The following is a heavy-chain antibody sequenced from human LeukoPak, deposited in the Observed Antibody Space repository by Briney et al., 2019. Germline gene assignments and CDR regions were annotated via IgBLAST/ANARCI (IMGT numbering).Heavy chain of an antibody. CDR2: ISSSGSTI. J-gene: IGHJ6*04. CDR1: GFTFSSYE. D-gene: IGHD3-10*01. CDR3: ARDPGPMVRGVDSGMDI. V-gene: IGHV3-48*03. Sequence: PGGSLRLSCAASGFTFSSYEMNWVRQAPGKGLEWVSYISSSGSTIYYADSVKGRFTISRDNAKNSLYLQMNSLRAEDTAVYYCARDPGPMVRGVDSGMDIWGEGTTVTVSS.